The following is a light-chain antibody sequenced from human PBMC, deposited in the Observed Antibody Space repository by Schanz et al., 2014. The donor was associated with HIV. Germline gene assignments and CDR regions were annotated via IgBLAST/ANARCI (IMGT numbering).Light chain of an antibody. CDR1: NIDVGGYNY. Sequence: QSALTQPASVSGSPGQSITISCTGTNIDVGGYNYVSWYQQRPDKAPKLMIYDVTKRPSGVSSRFSGSKSDNTASLTISGLQAEDEADYYCSSYTDNDTPHVVFGGGTKLTVL. CDR2: DVT. V-gene: IGLV2-14*03. CDR3: SSYTDNDTPHVV. J-gene: IGLJ2*01.